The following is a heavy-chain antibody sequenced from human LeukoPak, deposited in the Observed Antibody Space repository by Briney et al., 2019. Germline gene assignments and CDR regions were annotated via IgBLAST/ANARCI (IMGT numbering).Heavy chain of an antibody. CDR2: ISGSGGST. Sequence: GGSLRLSCAASGFTFSSYAMSWVRQAPGKGPEWVSAISGSGGSTYYADSVKGRFTISRDNSKNPLYLQMNSLRAEDTAVYYCAKDAGGLEGSDAFDIWGQGTMVTVSS. CDR1: GFTFSSYA. J-gene: IGHJ3*02. D-gene: IGHD4-23*01. V-gene: IGHV3-23*01. CDR3: AKDAGGLEGSDAFDI.